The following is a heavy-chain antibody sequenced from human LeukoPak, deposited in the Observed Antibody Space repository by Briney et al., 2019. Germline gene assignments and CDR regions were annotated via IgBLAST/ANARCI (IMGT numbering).Heavy chain of an antibody. D-gene: IGHD3-9*01. Sequence: ASVKVSCTASGYTFTCYYMHWVRQAPGQGLEWMGWINPNSGGTNYAQKFQGRVTMTRDTSISTAYMELSRLRSDDTAVYYCARGGLRYFDWLLDPYYYYGMDVWGQGTTVTVSS. CDR2: INPNSGGT. V-gene: IGHV1-2*02. CDR1: GYTFTCYY. CDR3: ARGGLRYFDWLLDPYYYYGMDV. J-gene: IGHJ6*02.